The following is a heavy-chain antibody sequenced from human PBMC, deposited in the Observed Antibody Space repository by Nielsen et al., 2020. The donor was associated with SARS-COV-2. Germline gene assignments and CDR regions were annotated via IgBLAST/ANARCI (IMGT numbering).Heavy chain of an antibody. Sequence: ASVKVSCKASGYTFTSYGISWVRQAPGQGLEWMGWISTYNGNTDYARKLQGRVTMTTDTSTSTAYMELRSLRSDDTAVYYCAREDCTSGVCYMWDYWGQGTLVTVSS. CDR2: ISTYNGNT. D-gene: IGHD2-8*01. J-gene: IGHJ4*02. CDR3: AREDCTSGVCYMWDY. CDR1: GYTFTSYG. V-gene: IGHV1-18*01.